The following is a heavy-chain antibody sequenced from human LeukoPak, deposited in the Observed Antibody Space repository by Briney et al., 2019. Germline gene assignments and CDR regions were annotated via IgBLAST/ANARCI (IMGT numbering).Heavy chain of an antibody. V-gene: IGHV3-30-3*01. D-gene: IGHD5-24*01. CDR3: ASGFVAGYNFNAFDI. Sequence: GGSLRLSCAASGFTFSSYAMHWVRQAPGKGLEWVAVISYDGSNKYYADSVKGRFTISRDNSKNTLYLQMNSLRAEDTAVYYCASGFVAGYNFNAFDIWGQGTMVTVSS. J-gene: IGHJ3*02. CDR1: GFTFSSYA. CDR2: ISYDGSNK.